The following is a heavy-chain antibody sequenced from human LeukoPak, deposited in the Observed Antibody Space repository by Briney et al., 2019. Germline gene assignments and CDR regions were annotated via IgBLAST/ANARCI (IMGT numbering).Heavy chain of an antibody. J-gene: IGHJ4*02. Sequence: GASVKASCKASGYTFTSYGISWVRQAPGQGLEWMGWISAYNGNTNYAQKLQGRVTMTTDTSTSTAYMELRSLRSDDTAVYYCARDTYYYDSSGYYLHWGQGTLVTVSS. CDR3: ARDTYYYDSSGYYLH. CDR2: ISAYNGNT. CDR1: GYTFTSYG. D-gene: IGHD3-22*01. V-gene: IGHV1-18*01.